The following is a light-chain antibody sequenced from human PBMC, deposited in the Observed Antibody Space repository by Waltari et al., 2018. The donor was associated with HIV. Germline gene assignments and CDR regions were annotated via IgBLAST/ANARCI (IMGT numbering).Light chain of an antibody. Sequence: SSELTQDPAVSVALGQTVKIACLGDSLRKYYVSWYRLRPGQAPQLLVYGKKSRPSGIPDRFSASSSGNRAFLTITGARAEDEADYYCACWDRSGDYSLFGGGTSLTGL. CDR1: SLRKYY. J-gene: IGLJ2*01. CDR3: ACWDRSGDYSL. V-gene: IGLV3-19*01. CDR2: GKK.